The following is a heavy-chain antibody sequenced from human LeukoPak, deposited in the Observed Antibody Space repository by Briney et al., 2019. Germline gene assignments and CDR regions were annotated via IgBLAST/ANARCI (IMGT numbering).Heavy chain of an antibody. V-gene: IGHV3-11*04. Sequence: PGGSLRLSCAASGFTVSSNYMSWVRQAPGKGPEWISYIGGSGVTKRYADSVKGRFTISRDNAKNSLDLQMNSLRVEDTGIYYCARADYYGSPGHFGMDVWGRGTTVTVSS. D-gene: IGHD3-10*01. CDR1: GFTVSSNY. CDR2: IGGSGVTK. CDR3: ARADYYGSPGHFGMDV. J-gene: IGHJ6*02.